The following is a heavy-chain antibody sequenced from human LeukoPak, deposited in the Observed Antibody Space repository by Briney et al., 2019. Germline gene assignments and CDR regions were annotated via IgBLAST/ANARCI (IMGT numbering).Heavy chain of an antibody. CDR1: GFTFSSYW. Sequence: GGSLRLSCAASGFTFSSYWMSWVRQAPGKGLEWVAFIRYDGSNKYYADSVKGRFTISRDNSKNTLYLQMNSLRAEDTAVYYCAKDQHYYGSGSYLYWGQGTLVTVSS. CDR2: IRYDGSNK. V-gene: IGHV3-30*02. D-gene: IGHD3-10*01. CDR3: AKDQHYYGSGSYLY. J-gene: IGHJ4*02.